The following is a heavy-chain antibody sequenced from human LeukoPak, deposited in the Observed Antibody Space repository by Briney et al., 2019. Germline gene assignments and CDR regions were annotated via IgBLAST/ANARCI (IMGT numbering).Heavy chain of an antibody. J-gene: IGHJ3*02. CDR2: ISSSSSYI. CDR1: GFTFSSYS. V-gene: IGHV3-21*01. CDR3: AWGYCSGGSCLSAFDI. D-gene: IGHD2-15*01. Sequence: GGSLRLSCAASGFTFSSYSMNWVRQAPGKGLEWVSSISSSSSYIYYANSVKGRFTISRDNAKNSLYLQMNSLRAEDTAVYYCAWGYCSGGSCLSAFDIWGQGTMVTVSS.